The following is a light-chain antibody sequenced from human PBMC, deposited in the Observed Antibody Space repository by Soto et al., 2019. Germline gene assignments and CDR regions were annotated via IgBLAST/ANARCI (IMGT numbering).Light chain of an antibody. CDR2: GES. CDR3: QQYNNWPPLT. V-gene: IGKV3-15*01. CDR1: QSVSSN. Sequence: EIVMTQSPATLSVSPGERATLSCRASQSVSSNLAWYQQKPGQAPRLLIYGESTRATGIPARFSGGGSGTEVTLTISSLQSADFAVYYCQQYNNWPPLTFGHGTKVDIK. J-gene: IGKJ3*01.